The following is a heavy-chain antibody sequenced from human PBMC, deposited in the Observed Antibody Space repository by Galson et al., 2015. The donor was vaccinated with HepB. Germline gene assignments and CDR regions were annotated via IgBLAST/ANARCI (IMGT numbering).Heavy chain of an antibody. CDR3: ASWPRVTLDAFDI. Sequence: SLRLSCAASGFTFSSYWMHWVRQAPGKGLVWVSRINSDGSSTSYADSVKGRFTISRDNAKNTLYLQMNSLRAEDTAVYYCASWPRVTLDAFDIWGQGTMVTVSS. J-gene: IGHJ3*02. CDR1: GFTFSSYW. CDR2: INSDGSST. V-gene: IGHV3-74*01. D-gene: IGHD3-10*01.